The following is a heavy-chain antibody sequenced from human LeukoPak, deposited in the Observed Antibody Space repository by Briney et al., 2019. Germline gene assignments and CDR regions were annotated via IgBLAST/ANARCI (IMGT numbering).Heavy chain of an antibody. J-gene: IGHJ5*02. CDR1: GYTFTSYG. Sequence: ASVKVSCKASGYTFTSYGISWVRQAPGQGLEWIGWISAYNGNTNYAQKLQGRVTMTTDTSTSTAYPELRRLRSDDTAVYYCARDIWFGEPWFDPWGQGTLVTVSS. V-gene: IGHV1-18*04. CDR2: ISAYNGNT. CDR3: ARDIWFGEPWFDP. D-gene: IGHD3-10*01.